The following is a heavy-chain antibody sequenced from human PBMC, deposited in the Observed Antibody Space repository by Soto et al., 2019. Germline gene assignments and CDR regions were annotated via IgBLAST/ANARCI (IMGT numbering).Heavy chain of an antibody. D-gene: IGHD5-12*01. CDR1: GGSISSGGYY. Sequence: QVQLQESGPGLVKPSQTLSLTCTVSGGSISSGGYYWSWIRQHPGKGLEWIGYIYYSGSTYYNPSLKSRVTISVDTSKNQFSLKLSSVTAADTAVYYCARDPIGMATIAGVVVWGQGTLVTVSS. V-gene: IGHV4-31*03. CDR2: IYYSGST. CDR3: ARDPIGMATIAGVVV. J-gene: IGHJ4*02.